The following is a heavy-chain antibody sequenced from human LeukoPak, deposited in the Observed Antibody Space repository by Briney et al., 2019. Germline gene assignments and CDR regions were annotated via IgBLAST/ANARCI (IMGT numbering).Heavy chain of an antibody. D-gene: IGHD3-22*01. CDR2: IYYSGST. J-gene: IGHJ3*02. CDR1: GGSISSYY. V-gene: IGHV4-59*01. Sequence: PSETLSLTCTVSGGSISSYYWSWIRQPPGKGLEWIGYIYYSGSTNYNPSLKSRVTISVDTSKNQFSLKLSSVTAADTAVYYCARSSYYDSSGYYEESPDAFDIWGQGTMVTVSS. CDR3: ARSSYYDSSGYYEESPDAFDI.